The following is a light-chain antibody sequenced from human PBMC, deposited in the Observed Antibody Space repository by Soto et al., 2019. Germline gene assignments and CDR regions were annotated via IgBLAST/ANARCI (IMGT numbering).Light chain of an antibody. J-gene: IGKJ1*01. Sequence: EIVLTQSPGTLSLSPGERATLSCRASQSVSSSYLAWYQQEPGQAPGLLIYGASSRATGIPDRFSGSGSGTDFTLTISRLEPEDFAVFYCQQYGSSPPWTFGQGTKVEIK. V-gene: IGKV3-20*01. CDR1: QSVSSSY. CDR2: GAS. CDR3: QQYGSSPPWT.